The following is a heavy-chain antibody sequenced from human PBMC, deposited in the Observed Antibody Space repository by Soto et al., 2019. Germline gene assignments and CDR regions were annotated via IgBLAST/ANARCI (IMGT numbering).Heavy chain of an antibody. Sequence: VQLVESGGGLVQPGESLRLSCTASGFTFSSYSMNWVRQAPGKGLEWVSYISLNSNTIYYADSVKGRFTISRDNAKNSLYLQMNSLRDEDTAVYYCARSAFDIWGQGTMVTVS. J-gene: IGHJ3*02. V-gene: IGHV3-48*02. CDR3: ARSAFDI. CDR1: GFTFSSYS. CDR2: ISLNSNTI.